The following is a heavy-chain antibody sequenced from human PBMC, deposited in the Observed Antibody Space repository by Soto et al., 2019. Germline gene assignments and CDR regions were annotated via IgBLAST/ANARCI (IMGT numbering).Heavy chain of an antibody. CDR3: ARRTFTIFGVVTNDWFDP. Sequence: QVQLVQSGAEVKNPGSSVKVSCKASGGTFSSYAISWVRQAPGQGLEWMGGIIPIFGTANYAQKFQGRVTINADESTSTAYMELSSLRSEDTAVYYCARRTFTIFGVVTNDWFDPWGQGTLVTVSS. CDR1: GGTFSSYA. D-gene: IGHD3-3*01. V-gene: IGHV1-69*01. CDR2: IIPIFGTA. J-gene: IGHJ5*02.